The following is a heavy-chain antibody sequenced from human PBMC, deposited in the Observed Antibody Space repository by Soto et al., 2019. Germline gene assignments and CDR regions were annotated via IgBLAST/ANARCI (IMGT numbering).Heavy chain of an antibody. D-gene: IGHD2-2*01. V-gene: IGHV4-39*01. CDR3: ARHDGIVVVPAATLRRYGMDV. Sequence: SETLSLTCTVSGGSITSSSYYWGWIRQPPGKGLEWIGSIYYSGSTYYNPSLKSRVTISVDTSKNQFSLKLSSVTAADTAVYYCARHDGIVVVPAATLRRYGMDVWGQGTTVTVSS. J-gene: IGHJ6*02. CDR1: GGSITSSSYY. CDR2: IYYSGST.